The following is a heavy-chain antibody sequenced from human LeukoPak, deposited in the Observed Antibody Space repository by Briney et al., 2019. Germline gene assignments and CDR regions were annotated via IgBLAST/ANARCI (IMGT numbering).Heavy chain of an antibody. V-gene: IGHV3-66*01. J-gene: IGHJ3*02. D-gene: IGHD3-10*01. Sequence: GGSLRLSCEASGFTFSSYAMTWVRQAPGKGLEWVSVIYSGGSTYYADSVKGRFTISRDNSKNTLYLQMNSLRAEDTAVYYCARVLRAFDIWGQGTMVTVSS. CDR1: GFTFSSYA. CDR2: IYSGGST. CDR3: ARVLRAFDI.